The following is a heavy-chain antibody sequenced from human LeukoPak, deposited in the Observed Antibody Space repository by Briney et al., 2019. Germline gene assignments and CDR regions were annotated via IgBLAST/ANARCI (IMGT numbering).Heavy chain of an antibody. Sequence: GGSLRLSCAGSGFTFSSYDMHWVRQAAGKGLEWVAGIETAGVTYYPGSVRGRFTISRENGRNSFFLQMNSLRAGDTAVYYCARGGYFGSGPMDVWGQGTTVTVSS. J-gene: IGHJ6*02. D-gene: IGHD3-10*01. CDR2: IETAGVT. V-gene: IGHV3-13*01. CDR1: GFTFSSYD. CDR3: ARGGYFGSGPMDV.